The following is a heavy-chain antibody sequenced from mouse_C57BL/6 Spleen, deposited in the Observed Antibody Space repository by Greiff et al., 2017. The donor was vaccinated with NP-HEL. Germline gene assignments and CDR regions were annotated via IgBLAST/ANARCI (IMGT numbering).Heavy chain of an antibody. CDR1: GFTFSSYA. D-gene: IGHD4-1*01. CDR3: AGDWDRNWYFGV. Sequence: EVQLVESGGGLVKPGGSLKLSCAASGFTFSSYAMSWVRQTPEKRLEWVATISDGGGYTYYPDNVKGRFTISGDNAKNNLYLQMSHLKSEDTAMCSSAGDWDRNWYFGVWGTGTTVTVSS. J-gene: IGHJ1*03. CDR2: ISDGGGYT. V-gene: IGHV5-4*01.